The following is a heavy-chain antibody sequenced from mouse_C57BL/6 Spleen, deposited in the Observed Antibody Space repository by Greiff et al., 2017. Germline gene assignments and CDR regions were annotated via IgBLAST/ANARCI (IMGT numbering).Heavy chain of an antibody. V-gene: IGHV3-6*01. CDR2: ISYDGST. Sequence: EVQLVESGPGLVKPSQSLSLTCSVTGYSITSGYYWNWIRQFPGNKLEWMGYISYDGSTNYNPSLKNRIYITRDTSKNQFFLKLNSVTTEDTDTYYCARVSIYYDFWYFDVWGTGTTVTVSS. CDR3: ARVSIYYDFWYFDV. CDR1: GYSITSGYY. J-gene: IGHJ1*03. D-gene: IGHD2-4*01.